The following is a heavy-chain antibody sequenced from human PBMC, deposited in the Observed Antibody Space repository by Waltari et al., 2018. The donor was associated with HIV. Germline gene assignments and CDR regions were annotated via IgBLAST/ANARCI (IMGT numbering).Heavy chain of an antibody. CDR2: IFYSGKT. CDR3: ARQWLALYFDY. J-gene: IGHJ4*02. D-gene: IGHD6-19*01. CDR1: GGSISSRDYY. V-gene: IGHV4-39*07. Sequence: QLQVQESGPGLVKLSETLSLTCTVSGGSISSRDYYWGWIRQPPGKGLEWIGIIFYSGKTDSNPSLKSRVTISVDTSKSQFSLNLSSVTAADTAVYYCARQWLALYFDYWGQGTLVTVSS.